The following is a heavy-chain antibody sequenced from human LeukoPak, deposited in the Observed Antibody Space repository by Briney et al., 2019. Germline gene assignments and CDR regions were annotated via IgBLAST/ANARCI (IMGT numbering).Heavy chain of an antibody. D-gene: IGHD3-22*01. Sequence: PGRSLRLSCAASGFTFSSYAMHWVRQAPGKGLEWVAVISYDGGNKYYADSVKGRFTISRDNSKNTLYLQMNSLRAEDTAVYYCARDGRTIVIDAFDIWGQGTMVTVSS. V-gene: IGHV3-30-3*01. CDR2: ISYDGGNK. CDR1: GFTFSSYA. CDR3: ARDGRTIVIDAFDI. J-gene: IGHJ3*02.